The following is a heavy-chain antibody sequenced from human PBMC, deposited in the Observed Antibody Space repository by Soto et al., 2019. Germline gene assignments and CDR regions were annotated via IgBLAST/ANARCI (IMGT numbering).Heavy chain of an antibody. D-gene: IGHD2-15*01. CDR3: ARGKGRCSGGSCSSWNYYYYGMDV. J-gene: IGHJ6*02. CDR1: GFTFSSYG. V-gene: IGHV3-33*01. Sequence: GGSLRLSCAASGFTFSSYGMHWVRQAPGKGLEWVAVIWYDGSNKYYADSVKGRFTISRDNSKNTLYLQMNSLRAEDTAVYYCARGKGRCSGGSCSSWNYYYYGMDVWGQGTTVTVSS. CDR2: IWYDGSNK.